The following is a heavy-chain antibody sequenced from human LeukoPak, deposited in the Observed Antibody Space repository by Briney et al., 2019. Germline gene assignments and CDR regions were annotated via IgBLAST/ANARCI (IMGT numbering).Heavy chain of an antibody. V-gene: IGHV1-69*13. J-gene: IGHJ4*02. Sequence: SVKVSCKASGGTFSSYAISWVRQAPGQGLEWMGGIIPIFGTANYAQKFQGRVTITADESTSTAYMELSSLRSEDTAVYYCASPRLRTGRFLEWLFLTYWGQGTLVTVSS. CDR1: GGTFSSYA. D-gene: IGHD3-3*01. CDR2: IIPIFGTA. CDR3: ASPRLRTGRFLEWLFLTY.